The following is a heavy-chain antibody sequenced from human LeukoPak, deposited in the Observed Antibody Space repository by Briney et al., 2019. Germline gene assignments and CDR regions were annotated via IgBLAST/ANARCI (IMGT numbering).Heavy chain of an antibody. CDR2: IRYDGSTI. D-gene: IGHD2-2*01. CDR3: ARGEMSAMLDY. Sequence: GGSLRLSCAASGFTFSDYGMHWVRQAPGKGLEWVAVIRYDGSTIYYADSVKGRFTISRDDSKKTLYLQMDSLRAEDTAVYYCARGEMSAMLDYWGQGTLVTVSS. CDR1: GFTFSDYG. J-gene: IGHJ4*02. V-gene: IGHV3-33*01.